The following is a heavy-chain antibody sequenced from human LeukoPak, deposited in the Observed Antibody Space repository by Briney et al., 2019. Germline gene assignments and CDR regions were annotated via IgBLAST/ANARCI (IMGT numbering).Heavy chain of an antibody. CDR2: INHSGST. J-gene: IGHJ4*02. D-gene: IGHD6-19*01. Sequence: KPSEALSLTCAVYGRSLSGYYCSWLRQPPGKPLEWIGEINHSGSTNYNPSLKSRVTISVDTSKNQFSLKLSSVTAADTAMYYCARESTTVAGIFDYWGQGTLVTVSS. CDR1: GRSLSGYY. CDR3: ARESTTVAGIFDY. V-gene: IGHV4-34*01.